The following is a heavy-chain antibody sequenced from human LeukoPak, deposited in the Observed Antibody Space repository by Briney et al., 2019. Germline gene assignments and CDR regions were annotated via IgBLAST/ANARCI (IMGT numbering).Heavy chain of an antibody. D-gene: IGHD5-12*01. CDR2: INHSGST. Sequence: PSETLSLTCAVYGGSFSGYYWSWIRQPPGKGLEWIGEINHSGSTNYNPSLKSRVTISVDTSKNQFSLKLSSVTAADTAVYYCAKGRTRPGYADNWFDPWGEGTLVTVSS. CDR3: AKGRTRPGYADNWFDP. V-gene: IGHV4-34*01. J-gene: IGHJ5*02. CDR1: GGSFSGYY.